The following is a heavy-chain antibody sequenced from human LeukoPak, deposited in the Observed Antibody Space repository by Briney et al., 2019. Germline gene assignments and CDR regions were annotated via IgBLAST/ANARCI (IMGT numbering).Heavy chain of an antibody. J-gene: IGHJ4*02. CDR3: ARTRISAPVDY. CDR2: INTHSGGT. V-gene: IGHV1-2*02. Sequence: ASVKVSCKASGYTFTDYYMHWVRQAPGQGLEWMGWINTHSGGTSYAQKFQGRVTLTRDTSISTGYMELNRLRSDDTAVYYCARTRISAPVDYWGQGNLVTVSS. D-gene: IGHD6-6*01. CDR1: GYTFTDYY.